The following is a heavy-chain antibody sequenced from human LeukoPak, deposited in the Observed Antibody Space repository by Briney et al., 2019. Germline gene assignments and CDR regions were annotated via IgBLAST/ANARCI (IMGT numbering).Heavy chain of an antibody. CDR2: ISGSGGST. CDR3: AKGLKDRPDYYYYMDV. D-gene: IGHD6-6*01. J-gene: IGHJ6*03. V-gene: IGHV3-23*01. CDR1: GFTFSSYA. Sequence: GGSLRLSCAASGFTFSSYAMSWVRQAPGKGLEWVSAISGSGGSTYYAGSVKGRFTISRDNSKNTLYLQMNSPRAEDTAVYYCAKGLKDRPDYYYYMDVWGKGTTVTVSS.